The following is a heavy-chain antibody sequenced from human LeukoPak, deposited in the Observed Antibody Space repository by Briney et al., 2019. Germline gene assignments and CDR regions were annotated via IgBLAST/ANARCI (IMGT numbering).Heavy chain of an antibody. CDR3: ASAARSEPVPPSN. J-gene: IGHJ4*02. V-gene: IGHV4-30-2*01. Sequence: KPSETPSLTCTVSGGSISSGGYYWSWIRQPPGKGLEWIGYIYHSGSTYYNPSLKSRVTISVDRSKNQFSLKLSSVTAADTAVYYCASAARSEPVPPSNWGQGTLVTVSS. CDR2: IYHSGST. CDR1: GGSISSGGYY. D-gene: IGHD2-2*01.